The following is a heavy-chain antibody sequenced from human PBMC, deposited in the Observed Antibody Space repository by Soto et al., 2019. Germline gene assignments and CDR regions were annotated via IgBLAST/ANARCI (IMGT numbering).Heavy chain of an antibody. V-gene: IGHV3-7*01. CDR3: ARVYPGSGWPYHYYGMDV. CDR2: IKQDGSEK. Sequence: GSLRLSGAASGLTFTTYWMSWVRQAPGKGLEWAANIKQDGSEKYYVDSVKGRFTISRDNAKNSLYLQMNSLRAEDTALYYCARVYPGSGWPYHYYGMDVWGQGTTVTVSS. CDR1: GLTFTTYW. D-gene: IGHD6-19*01. J-gene: IGHJ6*02.